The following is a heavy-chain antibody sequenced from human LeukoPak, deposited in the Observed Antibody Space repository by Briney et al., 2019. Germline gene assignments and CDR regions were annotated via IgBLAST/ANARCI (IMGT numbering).Heavy chain of an antibody. V-gene: IGHV1-69*04. J-gene: IGHJ4*02. CDR3: ARNRGITGTTALDY. CDR1: GGTFSSYA. Sequence: SVKVSCKASGGTFSSYAISWVRQAPGQGLEWMGRIIPILGIANYAQKFQGRVTITADKSTSTAYMELSSLRSEDTAVYYCARNRGITGTTALDYWGQGTLVTVSS. D-gene: IGHD1-7*01. CDR2: IIPILGIA.